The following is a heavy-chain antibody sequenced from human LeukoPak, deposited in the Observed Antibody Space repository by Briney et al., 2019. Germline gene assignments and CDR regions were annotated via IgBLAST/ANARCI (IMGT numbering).Heavy chain of an antibody. J-gene: IGHJ6*03. CDR3: ARRVLLYDILTAYSRYYSYYMDV. CDR1: GYTFSSYD. Sequence: GASVKVSCKASGYTFSSYDINWVRQATGQGLEWMGWMNPSSGNTGNAQKFQGRVTMTRNTSMSTAYMELSSLRSEDTAVYYCARRVLLYDILTAYSRYYSYYMDVWGRGTTVTISS. V-gene: IGHV1-8*01. D-gene: IGHD3-9*01. CDR2: MNPSSGNT.